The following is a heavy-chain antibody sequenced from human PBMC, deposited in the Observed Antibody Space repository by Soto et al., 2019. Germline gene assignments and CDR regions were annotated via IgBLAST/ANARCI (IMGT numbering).Heavy chain of an antibody. CDR1: GFTFSSYA. Sequence: PGGSLRLSCAASGFTFSSYAMSWVRQAPGKGLEWVSAISGSGGSTYYAGSVKGRFTISRDNSKNTLYLQMNSLRAEDTAVYYCAKTPRNLNYYDSSGYFDYWGQGTLVTVS. CDR2: ISGSGGST. D-gene: IGHD3-22*01. CDR3: AKTPRNLNYYDSSGYFDY. V-gene: IGHV3-23*01. J-gene: IGHJ4*02.